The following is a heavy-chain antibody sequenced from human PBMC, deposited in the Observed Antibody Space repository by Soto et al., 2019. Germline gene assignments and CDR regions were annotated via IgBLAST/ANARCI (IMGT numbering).Heavy chain of an antibody. J-gene: IGHJ6*02. Sequence: GASVKVSCKASGYTFTSYGISWVRQAPGQGLEWMGWISAYNGNTNYAQKLQGRVTMTTDTSTSTAYMELRSLRSDDTAVYYCARSLQEVEIYGDRPYYYYYGMDVWGQGTTVTVSS. CDR1: GYTFTSYG. CDR3: ARSLQEVEIYGDRPYYYYYGMDV. V-gene: IGHV1-18*01. CDR2: ISAYNGNT. D-gene: IGHD4-17*01.